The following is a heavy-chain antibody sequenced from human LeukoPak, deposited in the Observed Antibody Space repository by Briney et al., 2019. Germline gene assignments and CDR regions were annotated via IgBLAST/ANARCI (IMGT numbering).Heavy chain of an antibody. Sequence: PGGSLRLSCAASGFTFGSYGMHWVRQAPGKGLEWVAVISYDGRSKYYSDSVKGRFTISRDDSKNTQYLQMNSLRGEDTAVYYCARGGLTIAEATTSWYLDYWGQGTLVTVSS. CDR1: GFTFGSYG. CDR2: ISYDGRSK. V-gene: IGHV3-30*03. J-gene: IGHJ4*02. CDR3: ARGGLTIAEATTSWYLDY. D-gene: IGHD1-26*01.